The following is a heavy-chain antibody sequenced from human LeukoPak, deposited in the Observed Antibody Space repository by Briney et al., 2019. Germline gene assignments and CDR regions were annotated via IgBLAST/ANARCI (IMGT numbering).Heavy chain of an antibody. D-gene: IGHD1-14*01. V-gene: IGHV1-18*01. CDR3: ARDPYHRLGPPLDL. Sequence: ASMKVSCKASGYTFTNSDITWVRQAPGQGLEWMGRISTSNGDTNYVAKLQGRVTMTTDTSTGTVYMELGSLTFDDTAVYFCARDPYHRLGPPLDLWGQGTLVTVSS. CDR2: ISTSNGDT. J-gene: IGHJ5*02. CDR1: GYTFTNSD.